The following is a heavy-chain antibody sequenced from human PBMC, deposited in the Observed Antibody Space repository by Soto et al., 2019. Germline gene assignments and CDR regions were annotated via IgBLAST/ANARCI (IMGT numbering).Heavy chain of an antibody. J-gene: IGHJ6*03. Sequence: GGSLRLSCAASGFTFSSYWMHWVRQAPGKGLLWVSHINSDGSSASYADSVKGRFTISRDNAKNSLYLQMSSLRAEDTAVYYCARVGTTGAPYYMDVCGKGTTVTVSS. CDR1: GFTFSSYW. D-gene: IGHD1-1*01. CDR3: ARVGTTGAPYYMDV. V-gene: IGHV3-74*01. CDR2: INSDGSSA.